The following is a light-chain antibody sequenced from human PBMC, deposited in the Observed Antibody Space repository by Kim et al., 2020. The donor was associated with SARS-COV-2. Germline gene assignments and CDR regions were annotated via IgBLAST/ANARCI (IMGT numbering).Light chain of an antibody. CDR3: QSYDSSLRAYV. CDR1: SANIGAGYD. CDR2: ANT. Sequence: VTTACTGTSANIGAGYDVHWYQQLPGTAPKLLIYANTERPSGVPDRFSGSKSGPSASLTITGLQAEDEADYYCQSYDSSLRAYVFGTGTKVTVL. V-gene: IGLV1-40*01. J-gene: IGLJ1*01.